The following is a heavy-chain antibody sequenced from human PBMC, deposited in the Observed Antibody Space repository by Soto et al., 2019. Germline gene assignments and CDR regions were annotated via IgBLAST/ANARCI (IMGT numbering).Heavy chain of an antibody. CDR2: IIPIFGTA. D-gene: IGHD2-15*01. CDR1: GGTFSSYA. CDR3: AKDRRGRGPRFDY. V-gene: IGHV1-69*13. J-gene: IGHJ4*02. Sequence: ASVKVSCKASGGTFSSYAISWVRQAPGQGLEWMGGIIPIFGTANYAQKFQGRVTITADESTSTAYMELSSLRAEDTAVYYCAKDRRGRGPRFDYWGQGTLVTVSS.